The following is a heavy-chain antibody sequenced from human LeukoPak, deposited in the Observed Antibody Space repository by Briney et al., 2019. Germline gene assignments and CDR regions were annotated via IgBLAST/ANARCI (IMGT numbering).Heavy chain of an antibody. Sequence: SETLSLTCAVYGGSFSGYYWSWIRQPPGKGLEWIGEINHNGSTNYNPSLKSRVTISVDTSKNQFSLKLSSVTAADTAVYYCARVRRYCSGGSCYSYGMDVWGKGTTVTVSS. J-gene: IGHJ6*04. CDR2: INHNGST. V-gene: IGHV4-34*01. CDR3: ARVRRYCSGGSCYSYGMDV. D-gene: IGHD2-15*01. CDR1: GGSFSGYY.